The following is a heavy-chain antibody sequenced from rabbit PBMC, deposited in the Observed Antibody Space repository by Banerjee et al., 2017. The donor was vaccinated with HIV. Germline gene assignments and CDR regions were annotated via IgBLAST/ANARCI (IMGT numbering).Heavy chain of an antibody. Sequence: QSLEESGGDLVKPGASLRLTCTASGFDISSYHMCWVRQAPGKGLEWIACIVAGSSGITYYATWAKGRFSISKTSSTTVTLQMTSLTGADTATYFCARSSGSLYFNLWGQGTLVTVS. CDR2: IVAGSSGIT. V-gene: IGHV1S40*01. CDR1: GFDISSYH. J-gene: IGHJ4*01. D-gene: IGHD1-1*01. CDR3: ARSSGSLYFNL.